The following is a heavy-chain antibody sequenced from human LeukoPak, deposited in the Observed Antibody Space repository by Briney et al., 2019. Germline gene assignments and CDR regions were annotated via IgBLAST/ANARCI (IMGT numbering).Heavy chain of an antibody. Sequence: SETLSLTCAVYGGSFSGYYWSWIRQPPGKGLEWIGEINHSGSTNYNPSLKSRVTISVDTSKNQFSLKLSSVTAADTAVYYCARGAAATYWGQGTLVTVSS. CDR3: ARGAAATY. CDR1: GGSFSGYY. CDR2: INHSGST. J-gene: IGHJ4*02. D-gene: IGHD6-13*01. V-gene: IGHV4-34*01.